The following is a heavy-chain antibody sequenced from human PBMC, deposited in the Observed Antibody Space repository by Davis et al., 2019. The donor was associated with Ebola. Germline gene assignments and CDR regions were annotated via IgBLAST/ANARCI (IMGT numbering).Heavy chain of an antibody. CDR1: GFTFSSYG. D-gene: IGHD3-22*01. CDR2: IRYDGSNK. J-gene: IGHJ4*02. CDR3: ARDRYYYDSSSYSDY. Sequence: GGSLRLSCAASGFTFSSYGMHWVRQAPGKGLEWVAFIRYDGSNKYYADSVKGRFTISRDNAKNSLYLQMNSLRAEDTAVYYCARDRYYYDSSSYSDYWGQGTLVTVSS. V-gene: IGHV3-30*02.